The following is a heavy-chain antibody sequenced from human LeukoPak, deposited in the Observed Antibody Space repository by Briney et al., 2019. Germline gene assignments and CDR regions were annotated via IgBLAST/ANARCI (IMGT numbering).Heavy chain of an antibody. CDR3: AREKESSGYFDH. V-gene: IGHV3-23*01. J-gene: IGHJ4*02. Sequence: ETLSLTCTVSGGSINNYYWSWVRQAPGKGLEWVSAISGSGGSTYYADSVKGRFTTSRDNSKNTLFLQMNSLSAEDTGVYYCAREKESSGYFDHWGQGTLVTVSS. CDR2: ISGSGGST. D-gene: IGHD3-22*01. CDR1: GGSINNYY.